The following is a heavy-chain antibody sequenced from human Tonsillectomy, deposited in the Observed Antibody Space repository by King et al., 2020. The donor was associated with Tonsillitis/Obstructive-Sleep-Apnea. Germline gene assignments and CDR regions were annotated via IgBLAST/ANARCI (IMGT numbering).Heavy chain of an antibody. J-gene: IGHJ4*02. D-gene: IGHD5-12*01. Sequence: VQLVESGAEVKKPGESLKISCKGSGYTFTSQWIGWVRQMPGKGLEWMGMIYPGDSVTKYSPSFQGQVTISADESISTAYLRWSSLQASDTAMYYCARHGDSWTPPDFWGQGSLVTVSS. CDR2: IYPGDSVT. CDR1: GYTFTSQW. CDR3: ARHGDSWTPPDF. V-gene: IGHV5-51*01.